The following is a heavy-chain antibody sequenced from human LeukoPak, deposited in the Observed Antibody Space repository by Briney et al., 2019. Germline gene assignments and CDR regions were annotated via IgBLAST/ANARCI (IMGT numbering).Heavy chain of an antibody. J-gene: IGHJ4*02. D-gene: IGHD3-9*01. CDR1: GFNFNAYF. CDR3: ARYFRGHPGYYNDY. Sequence: GGSLRLSCAASGFNFNAYFMSWVRQAPGKGLEWVANIKEDGSDKYYADSVKGRFTISRDNTRNSVFLQMNSLRAEDTAVYYCARYFRGHPGYYNDYWGQGTLVTVSS. V-gene: IGHV3-7*01. CDR2: IKEDGSDK.